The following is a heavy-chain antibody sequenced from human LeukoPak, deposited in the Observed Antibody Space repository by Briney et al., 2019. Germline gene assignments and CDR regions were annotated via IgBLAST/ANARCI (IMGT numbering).Heavy chain of an antibody. CDR2: ISYGGSNK. Sequence: GGSLRLSCAASGFTFSSYAMHWVRQAPGKGLEWVAVISYGGSNKYYADSVKGRFTISRDNSKNTLYLQMNSLRAEDTAVYYCARDKYGSSGYPILWGQGTLVTVSS. V-gene: IGHV3-30-3*01. D-gene: IGHD3-22*01. J-gene: IGHJ4*02. CDR3: ARDKYGSSGYPIL. CDR1: GFTFSSYA.